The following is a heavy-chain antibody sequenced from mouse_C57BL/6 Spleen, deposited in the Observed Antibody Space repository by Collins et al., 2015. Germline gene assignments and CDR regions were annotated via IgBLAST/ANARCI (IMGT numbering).Heavy chain of an antibody. CDR2: ISYDGSN. CDR3: ARAYTTVVAHYYAMDY. D-gene: IGHD1-1*01. Sequence: DVQLQESGPGLVKPSQSLSLTCSVTGYSITSGYYWNWIRQFPGNKLEWMGYISYDGSNNYNPSLKNRISITRDTSKNQFFLKLNSVTTEDTATYYCARAYTTVVAHYYAMDYWGQGTSVTVSS. CDR1: GYSITSGYY. V-gene: IGHV3-6*01. J-gene: IGHJ4*01.